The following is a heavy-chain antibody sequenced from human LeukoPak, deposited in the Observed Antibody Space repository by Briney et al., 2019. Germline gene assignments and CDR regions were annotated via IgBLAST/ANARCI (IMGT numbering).Heavy chain of an antibody. CDR2: ISYDGSNK. D-gene: IGHD3-22*01. J-gene: IGHJ4*02. CDR3: ATGGEYYNSGGYGHDY. V-gene: IGHV3-30*03. Sequence: PGRSLRLSCAASGFTFSSYGMHWVRQAPGKGLEWVAVISYDGSNKYYADSVKGRFTISRDNSKNTLYLQMNSLRAEDTAVYYCATGGEYYNSGGYGHDYWGQGTLVTVSS. CDR1: GFTFSSYG.